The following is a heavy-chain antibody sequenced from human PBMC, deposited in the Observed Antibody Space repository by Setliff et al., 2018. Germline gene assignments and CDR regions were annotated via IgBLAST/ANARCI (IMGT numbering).Heavy chain of an antibody. J-gene: IGHJ4*02. V-gene: IGHV3-43*01. D-gene: IGHD4-17*01. CDR2: ISWDGVSA. CDR1: GSTFDDHT. CDR3: ARAIGDYVMDS. Sequence: GGSLRLSCAASGSTFDDHTMHWVRQAPGRGLEWISIISWDGVSAEYAASVRGRFAIARDNSKNTLYLQMNSLRRDDTALYFCARAIGDYVMDSWGQGTLVTVSS.